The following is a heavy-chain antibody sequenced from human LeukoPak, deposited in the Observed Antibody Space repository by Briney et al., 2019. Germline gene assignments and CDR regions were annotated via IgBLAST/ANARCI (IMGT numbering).Heavy chain of an antibody. Sequence: GGSLRLSCAASGFTFSSYAMSWVRQAPGKGLEWVSAISGSGGSTYYADSAKGRFTISRDNSKNTLYLQMNSLRAEDTAVYYCAKDEALYSSSWYYMGDWGQGTLVTVSS. D-gene: IGHD6-13*01. V-gene: IGHV3-23*01. CDR3: AKDEALYSSSWYYMGD. J-gene: IGHJ4*02. CDR1: GFTFSSYA. CDR2: ISGSGGST.